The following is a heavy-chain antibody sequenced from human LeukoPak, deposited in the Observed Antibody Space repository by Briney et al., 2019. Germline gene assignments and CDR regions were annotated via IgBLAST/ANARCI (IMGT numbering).Heavy chain of an antibody. D-gene: IGHD1-1*01. CDR2: ISWNSGNI. Sequence: PGGSLRLSCAASGFTFDDYAMHWVRHAPGKGLEWVSGISWNSGNIGYADSVKGRFTISRDNAKNSLYLQMNSLRAEDMALYYCAKGTTGTTGGWFDPWGQGTLVTVSS. J-gene: IGHJ5*02. V-gene: IGHV3-9*03. CDR1: GFTFDDYA. CDR3: AKGTTGTTGGWFDP.